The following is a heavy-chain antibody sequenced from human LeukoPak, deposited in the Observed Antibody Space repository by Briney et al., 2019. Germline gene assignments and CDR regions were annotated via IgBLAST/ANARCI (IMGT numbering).Heavy chain of an antibody. CDR3: ARGPPPDFDC. J-gene: IGHJ4*02. V-gene: IGHV4-4*07. Sequence: SETLSLTCTVSGGSISDYYWSWIRQLAGKGLEWIGRIYTSGSTDYNPSLKSRVAMSVDTSKNQFSLKLNSMTAADTAVYYCARGPPPDFDCWGQGTLVTVSS. CDR1: GGSISDYY. CDR2: IYTSGST.